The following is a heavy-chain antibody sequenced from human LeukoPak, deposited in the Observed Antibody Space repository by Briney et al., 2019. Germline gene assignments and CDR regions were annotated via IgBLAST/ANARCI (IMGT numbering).Heavy chain of an antibody. CDR1: GGSVSSSSYF. CDR2: MFYSGST. Sequence: SETLSLTCTVSGGSVSSSSYFWGWIRQPPGKGLEWIGTMFYSGSTHYCPSLKSRVTISVDTSKNQFSLKLSSVTAADTAVYYCARGQLRFLEWSHEDYYGMDVWGQGTTVTVSS. V-gene: IGHV4-39*07. CDR3: ARGQLRFLEWSHEDYYGMDV. D-gene: IGHD3-3*01. J-gene: IGHJ6*02.